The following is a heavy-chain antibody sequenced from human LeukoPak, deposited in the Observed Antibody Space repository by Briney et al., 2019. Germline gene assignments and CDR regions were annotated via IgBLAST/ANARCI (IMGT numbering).Heavy chain of an antibody. CDR2: IRYDGSNK. CDR3: AKDLSTMIVVVTPD. CDR1: GFTFSSYG. J-gene: IGHJ4*02. Sequence: PGGSLRLSCAASGFTFSSYGMHWVRQAPGKGLEWVAFIRYDGSNKYYADSVKGRFTISRDNSKNTLYLQMNSLRAEDTAVYYCAKDLSTMIVVVTPDWGQGTLVTVSS. D-gene: IGHD3-22*01. V-gene: IGHV3-30*02.